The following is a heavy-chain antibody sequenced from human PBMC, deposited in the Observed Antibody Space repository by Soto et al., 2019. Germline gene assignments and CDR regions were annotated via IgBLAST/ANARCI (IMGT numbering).Heavy chain of an antibody. CDR1: GFKFSDYA. D-gene: IGHD3-22*01. Sequence: GGSLRLSCTASGFKFSDYAITWVRQAPGEGLEWVSVISGSGGVTYFADSVKGRFTVSRDNSKNTVFLQLNSLSAEDTAVYYCAKSPRHYYDGDAFDIWGQGTRVTVSS. V-gene: IGHV3-23*01. CDR3: AKSPRHYYDGDAFDI. CDR2: ISGSGGVT. J-gene: IGHJ3*02.